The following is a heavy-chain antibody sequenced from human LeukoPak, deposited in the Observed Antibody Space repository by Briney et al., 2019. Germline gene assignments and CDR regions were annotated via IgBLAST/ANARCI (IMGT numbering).Heavy chain of an antibody. J-gene: IGHJ4*02. D-gene: IGHD3-10*01. V-gene: IGHV1-2*04. Sequence: ASVKVSCKASGYTFTVYYMHWVRQAPGQGLEWMGWINPNSGGTNYAQKFQGWVTMTRDTSISTAYMELSRLRSDDTAVYYCARELPYYYGSGSYYNSLDLPYFDYWGQGTLVTVSS. CDR1: GYTFTVYY. CDR2: INPNSGGT. CDR3: ARELPYYYGSGSYYNSLDLPYFDY.